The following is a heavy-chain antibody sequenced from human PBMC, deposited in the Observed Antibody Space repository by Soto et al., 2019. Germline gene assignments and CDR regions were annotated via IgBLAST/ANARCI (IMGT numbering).Heavy chain of an antibody. CDR1: GFTLSSYG. CDR3: ARDAVDSSSGY. D-gene: IGHD2-15*01. V-gene: IGHV3-33*01. Sequence: QVQLVESGGGVVQPGRSLRLSCAASGFTLSSYGTHWVRQAPGKGLEWVAVIWYDGSNKYYADSVKGRFTISRDNSKNTLYLQMNSLRAEDTAVYYCARDAVDSSSGYWGQGTLVTVSS. J-gene: IGHJ4*02. CDR2: IWYDGSNK.